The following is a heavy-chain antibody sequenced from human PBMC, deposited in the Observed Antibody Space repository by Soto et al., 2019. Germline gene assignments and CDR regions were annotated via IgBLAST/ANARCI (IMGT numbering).Heavy chain of an antibody. J-gene: IGHJ6*02. CDR2: IYYSGST. CDR3: ARVTRVRVVPAAMDYYYYGMDV. D-gene: IGHD2-2*01. Sequence: SETLSLTCTVSGGSLSSSSYYWGWIRQPPGKGLEWIGSIYYSGSTYYSPALKSRVTISVDTSKNPFSQKLSSVTAADTAVYYWARVTRVRVVPAAMDYYYYGMDVWGQGTTVTVSS. V-gene: IGHV4-39*01. CDR1: GGSLSSSSYY.